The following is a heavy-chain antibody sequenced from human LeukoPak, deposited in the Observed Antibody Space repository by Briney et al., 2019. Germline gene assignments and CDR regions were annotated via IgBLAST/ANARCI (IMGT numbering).Heavy chain of an antibody. CDR3: ARDRASGIGDTAMVSPYFDY. V-gene: IGHV3-48*03. CDR1: GFTFSDYE. J-gene: IGHJ4*02. Sequence: GGSLRLSCVATGFTFSDYEMNWVRQAPGKGLEWAAHIGTNGDVINYATSVKGRFTISRDNAKNSVHLQMNSLRAEDTAVYYCARDRASGIGDTAMVSPYFDYWGQGTLVTVSS. D-gene: IGHD5-18*01. CDR2: IGTNGDVI.